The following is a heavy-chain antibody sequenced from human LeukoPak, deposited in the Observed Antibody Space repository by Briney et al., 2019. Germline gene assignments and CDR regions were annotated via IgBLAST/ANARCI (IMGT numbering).Heavy chain of an antibody. J-gene: IGHJ5*02. Sequence: SETLSLTCTVSGGSISSSSYYWGWIRQPPGKGLEWIGSIYYSGSTYYNPSLKSRVTISVDTSKNQFSLKLSSVTAADTAVYYCARDGIPRYSGSHNWFDPWGQGTLVTVSS. CDR2: IYYSGST. V-gene: IGHV4-39*07. CDR3: ARDGIPRYSGSHNWFDP. CDR1: GGSISSSSYY. D-gene: IGHD1-26*01.